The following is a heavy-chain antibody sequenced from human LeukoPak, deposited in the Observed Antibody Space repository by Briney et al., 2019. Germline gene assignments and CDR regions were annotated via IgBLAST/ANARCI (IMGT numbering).Heavy chain of an antibody. CDR2: ISGSGGST. CDR3: AKDLRGVAAAGAPFFDY. CDR1: GFTFSSYA. Sequence: GGSLRLSCAASGFTFSSYAMSWVRQAPGKGLEWVSAISGSGGSTYYADSVKGRFTISRDNSKNTLYLQMNSLRAEDTAVYYCAKDLRGVAAAGAPFFDYWGQGTLVTVSS. J-gene: IGHJ4*02. V-gene: IGHV3-23*01. D-gene: IGHD6-13*01.